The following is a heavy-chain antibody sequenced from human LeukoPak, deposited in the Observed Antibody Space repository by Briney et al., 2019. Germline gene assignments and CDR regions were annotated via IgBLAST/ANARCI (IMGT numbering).Heavy chain of an antibody. V-gene: IGHV1-2*06. J-gene: IGHJ4*02. Sequence: ASVKVSCKASGCTFTGYYMHWVRQAPGQGLEWMGRINPNSGGTNDAQKFQGRVTMTRDTSISTAYMELSRLRSDDTAVYYCARGDSSGWFKSWGQGTLVTVSS. CDR3: ARGDSSGWFKS. D-gene: IGHD6-19*01. CDR2: INPNSGGT. CDR1: GCTFTGYY.